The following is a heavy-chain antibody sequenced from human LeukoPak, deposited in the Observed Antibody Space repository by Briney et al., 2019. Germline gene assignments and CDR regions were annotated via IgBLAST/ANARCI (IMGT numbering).Heavy chain of an antibody. Sequence: SETLSLTCTVSGGSISSYYWSWIRQPPGKGLEWIGYIYYSGSTNYNPSLKSRVTISLDTSQNQFSLKVNSVTAADTAVYYCARDRGGSNLDYWGQGVAVTVSS. CDR1: GGSISSYY. CDR2: IYYSGST. J-gene: IGHJ4*02. D-gene: IGHD6-13*01. CDR3: ARDRGGSNLDY. V-gene: IGHV4-59*12.